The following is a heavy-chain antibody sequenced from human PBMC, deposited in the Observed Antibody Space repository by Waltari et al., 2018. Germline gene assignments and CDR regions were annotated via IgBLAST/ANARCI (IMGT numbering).Heavy chain of an antibody. D-gene: IGHD2-8*01. CDR3: ARHPAMTIMLWYFDL. V-gene: IGHV4-39*01. J-gene: IGHJ2*01. CDR2: IYSSGST. CDR1: GGSISSSSYY. Sequence: QLQLQESGPGLVKPSETLSLTCTVSGGSISSSSYYWGWIRQPPGKGLEWIGSIYSSGSTYYNPSLKSRVTRSVDTSKTQFSRKLSCVTAADTAVYYCARHPAMTIMLWYFDLWGRGTLVTVSS.